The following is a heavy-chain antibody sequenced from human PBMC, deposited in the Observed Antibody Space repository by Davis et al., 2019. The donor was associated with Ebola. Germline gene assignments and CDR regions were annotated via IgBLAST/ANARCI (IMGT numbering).Heavy chain of an antibody. CDR3: TKAVAPVAAGKYNGMDV. CDR1: RFTFSIYA. CDR2: ISYDANNK. J-gene: IGHJ6*02. D-gene: IGHD6-13*01. V-gene: IGHV3-30*18. Sequence: PGGSLRLSCAASRFTFSIYAMHWVRQAPGKGLEWVALISYDANNKYYVDSVKGRFTISRDNSKNTLYLQMDSLRVEDTAVYYCTKAVAPVAAGKYNGMDVWGQGTTVTVSS.